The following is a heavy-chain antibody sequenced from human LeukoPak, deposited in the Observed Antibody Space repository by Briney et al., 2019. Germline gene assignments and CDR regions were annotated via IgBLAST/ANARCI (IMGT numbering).Heavy chain of an antibody. CDR1: GFTFSGHW. CDR2: INERGTDS. J-gene: IGHJ4*02. D-gene: IGHD3-22*01. V-gene: IGHV3-74*03. CDR3: AREGIYYDSSGYPSMWYYFDY. Sequence: GGSLRLSCTASGFTFSGHWIHWVRQPPGMGLVWVSRINERGTDSMYAESVKGRFTISRDNAKNTVYLQMNSLRAEDTAVYYCAREGIYYDSSGYPSMWYYFDYWGQGTLVTVSS.